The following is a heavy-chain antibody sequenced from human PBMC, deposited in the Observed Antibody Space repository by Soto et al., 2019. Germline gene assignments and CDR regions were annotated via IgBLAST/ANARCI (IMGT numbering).Heavy chain of an antibody. J-gene: IGHJ6*03. D-gene: IGHD6-13*01. CDR1: GFTFSSYA. CDR2: ISGSGGST. V-gene: IGHV3-23*01. Sequence: GGSLRLSCAASGFTFSSYAMSWVRQAPGKGLEWVSAISGSGGSTYYADSVKGRFTISRDNSKNTLYLQMNSLRAEDTAVYYCAKDLRAAAVASNYYYMDVWGKGTTVTVSS. CDR3: AKDLRAAAVASNYYYMDV.